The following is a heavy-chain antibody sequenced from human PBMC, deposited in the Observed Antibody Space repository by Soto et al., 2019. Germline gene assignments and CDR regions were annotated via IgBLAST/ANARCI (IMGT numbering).Heavy chain of an antibody. CDR1: GFTFSSYG. V-gene: IGHV3-33*01. CDR2: LWYDGINK. J-gene: IGHJ4*02. D-gene: IGHD3-22*01. CDR3: ARRGSYDSLDY. Sequence: QVQLVESGGGVVQPGRSLRLSCAASGFTFSSYGMHWVRQAPGKGLEWVAVLWYDGINKYYADSAKGRFTISRDTSKNTLYLQMNSLRAEDTAVYYCARRGSYDSLDYWGQGTLVTVSS.